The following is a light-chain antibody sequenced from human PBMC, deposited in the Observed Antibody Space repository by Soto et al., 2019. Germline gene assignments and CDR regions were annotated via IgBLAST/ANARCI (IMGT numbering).Light chain of an antibody. CDR2: GAS. CDR1: QSVGSSY. J-gene: IGKJ1*01. V-gene: IGKV3-20*01. CDR3: QQYAGSPWT. Sequence: EIVLTQSPGTLSLSPGERATLSCRASQSVGSSYLAWYQQKPGQAPRLLIYGASSRATGIPDRFSGSESGKDFTLTISRLEPEDFAVYYCQQYAGSPWTFGQGTKVEIK.